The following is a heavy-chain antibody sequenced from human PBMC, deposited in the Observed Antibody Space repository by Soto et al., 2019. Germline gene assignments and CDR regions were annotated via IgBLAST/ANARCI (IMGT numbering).Heavy chain of an antibody. CDR3: ARVRYARPTGVNWFDP. CDR1: GGSISSGGYY. V-gene: IGHV4-31*03. CDR2: IYYSGST. Sequence: SETLSLTCTVSGGSISSGGYYWSWIRQHPGKGLEWIGYIYYSGSTYYNPSLKSRVTISVDTSKNQFSLKLSSVTAAGTAVYYCARVRYARPTGVNWFDPWGQGTLVTVSS. D-gene: IGHD5-12*01. J-gene: IGHJ5*02.